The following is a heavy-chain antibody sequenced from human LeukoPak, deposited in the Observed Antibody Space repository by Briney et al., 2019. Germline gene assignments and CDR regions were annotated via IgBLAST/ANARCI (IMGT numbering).Heavy chain of an antibody. CDR3: ARGHPVVAATHWDY. V-gene: IGHV4-34*01. Sequence: KPSETLSLTCAVYGGSFSGYYWSWIRQPRGKGLEWIGEINHSGSTNYNPSLKSRVTISVDTSKNQFSLKLSSVTAADTAVYYCARGHPVVAATHWDYWGQGTLVTVSS. J-gene: IGHJ4*02. D-gene: IGHD2-15*01. CDR1: GGSFSGYY. CDR2: INHSGST.